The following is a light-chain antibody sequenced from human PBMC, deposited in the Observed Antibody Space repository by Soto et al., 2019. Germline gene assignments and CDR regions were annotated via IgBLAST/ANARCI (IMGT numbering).Light chain of an antibody. J-gene: IGLJ2*01. Sequence: QSFLTQPPSVSGAPGQRVTISCTGSSSNIGAGYDVHWYQQLPGTAPKLLIYGNTNRPSGVPDRFSASTSGTSASLAVTGLQAEDEADYYCQSYDSSLRTSVFGGGTKLTVL. CDR2: GNT. V-gene: IGLV1-40*01. CDR3: QSYDSSLRTSV. CDR1: SSNIGAGYD.